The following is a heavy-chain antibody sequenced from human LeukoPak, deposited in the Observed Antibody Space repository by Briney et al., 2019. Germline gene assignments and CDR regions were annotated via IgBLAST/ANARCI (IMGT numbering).Heavy chain of an antibody. D-gene: IGHD3-3*01. Sequence: GASVKVSCKASGYTFTSYGISWVRQAPGHGLEWMGWISAYNGNTNYAQKLQGRVTMTTDTSTSTAYMELRSLRSDDTAVYYCARVMGKTYYDFWSGYLNWFDPWGQGTLVTVSS. CDR1: GYTFTSYG. CDR2: ISAYNGNT. J-gene: IGHJ5*02. V-gene: IGHV1-18*01. CDR3: ARVMGKTYYDFWSGYLNWFDP.